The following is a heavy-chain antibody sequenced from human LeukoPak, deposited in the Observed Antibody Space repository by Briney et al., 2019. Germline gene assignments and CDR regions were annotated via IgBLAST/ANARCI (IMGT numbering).Heavy chain of an antibody. CDR1: GFTVSSNY. CDR3: ARGKWNYPFDY. CDR2: IYSGDST. Sequence: GGSLRLSCAASGFTVSSNYKSWVRQAPGKGLEWVSVIYSGDSTYYADSVKGRFTISRDNSKNTVYLQMNSLRAGDTAVYYCARGKWNYPFDYWGQGTLVTVSS. V-gene: IGHV3-53*01. J-gene: IGHJ4*02. D-gene: IGHD1-7*01.